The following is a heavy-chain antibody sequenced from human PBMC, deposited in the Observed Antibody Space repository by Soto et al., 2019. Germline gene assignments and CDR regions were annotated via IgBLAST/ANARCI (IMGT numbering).Heavy chain of an antibody. CDR1: GGSFSGYY. CDR3: ARGFGGSSWYIFNDAFDI. J-gene: IGHJ3*02. Sequence: LSLTCAVYGGSFSGYYWSWIRQPPGKGLEWIGEINHSGSTNYNPSLKSRVTISVDTSKNQFSLKLSSVTAADTAVYYCARGFGGSSWYIFNDAFDIWGQGTMVTVSS. D-gene: IGHD6-13*01. CDR2: INHSGST. V-gene: IGHV4-34*01.